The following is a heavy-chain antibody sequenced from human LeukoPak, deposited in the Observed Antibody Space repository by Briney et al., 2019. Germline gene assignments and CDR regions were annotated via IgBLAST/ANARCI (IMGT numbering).Heavy chain of an antibody. V-gene: IGHV3-74*01. Sequence: GGSLRLSCAASGFSFSTQRMHWVRQAPGKELVWVSYINIDERITGYADSVKGRFTISRDNAKNTLYLQMNSLRVEDTAFYYCAKDNRRHYTSGPNPDSLHWGQGALVTVSS. CDR3: AKDNRRHYTSGPNPDSLH. CDR2: INIDERIT. D-gene: IGHD6-19*01. J-gene: IGHJ4*02. CDR1: GFSFSTQR.